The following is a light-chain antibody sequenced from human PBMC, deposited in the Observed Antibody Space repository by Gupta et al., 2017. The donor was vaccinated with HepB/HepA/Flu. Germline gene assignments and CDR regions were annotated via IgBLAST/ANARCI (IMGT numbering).Light chain of an antibody. Sequence: DIVMSPSPDSLAVSLGERATINHNSSQSVLSSYNNEKYLAWYQQKPGKPPKLLIYWASTRESGVPERFSGSGSGTDFTLTINSLQAEDFAIYYCQQSESTPGTFGPGTKVDIK. CDR2: WAS. CDR3: QQSESTPGT. CDR1: QSVLSSYNNEKY. V-gene: IGKV4-1*01. J-gene: IGKJ3*01.